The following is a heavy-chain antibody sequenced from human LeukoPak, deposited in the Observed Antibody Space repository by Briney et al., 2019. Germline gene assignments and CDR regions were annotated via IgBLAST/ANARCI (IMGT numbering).Heavy chain of an antibody. V-gene: IGHV4-39*01. J-gene: IGHJ6*03. CDR2: FYYGGNT. Sequence: SETLSLTRAVSGDSVSSSSYYWDWIRQPPGKGLEWIGSFYYGGNTFYNSSLQSRVNIFVDMSKNQVSLKLISVTAADTAVYYCARRRADYYYYYMDVWGRGTTVTVSS. CDR1: GDSVSSSSYY. CDR3: ARRRADYYYYYMDV.